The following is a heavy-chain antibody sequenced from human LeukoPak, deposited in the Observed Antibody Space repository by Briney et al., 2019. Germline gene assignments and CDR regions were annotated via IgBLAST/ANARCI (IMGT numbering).Heavy chain of an antibody. Sequence: SETLSLTCTVSGGSISSSSYYWSWIRQPPGKGLEWIGEINHSGSTNYNPSLKSRVTISVDTSKNQFSLKLSSVTAADTAVYYCARRYCSGGSCYSSLYYYYYYMDVWGKGTTVTISS. J-gene: IGHJ6*03. CDR1: GGSISSSSYY. CDR2: INHSGST. D-gene: IGHD2-15*01. V-gene: IGHV4-39*07. CDR3: ARRYCSGGSCYSSLYYYYYYMDV.